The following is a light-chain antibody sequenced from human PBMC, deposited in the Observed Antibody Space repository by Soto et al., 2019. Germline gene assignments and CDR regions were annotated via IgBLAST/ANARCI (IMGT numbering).Light chain of an antibody. V-gene: IGLV2-8*01. CDR3: ASYAGSNSLV. CDR1: SSDVGGYNY. CDR2: EVS. Sequence: HSALTQPPSASGSPGQSVTISCTGTSSDVGGYNYVSWYQQHPDKAPKLLIYEVSERPSGVRGRFSGSKSGNSASLTVSGLQAEDDADYYCASYAGSNSLVFGSGTKLIVL. J-gene: IGLJ3*02.